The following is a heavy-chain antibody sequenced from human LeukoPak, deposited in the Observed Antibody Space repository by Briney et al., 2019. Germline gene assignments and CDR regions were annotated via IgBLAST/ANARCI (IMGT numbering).Heavy chain of an antibody. V-gene: IGHV4-39*02. D-gene: IGHD2-2*01. CDR3: ARLGYCSSTICYVDQ. Sequence: SETLSLTCSVSGGSISSGSHYWGWIRQPPGKGLEWIQSMHYSGSTDYNPSLKSRVTISIDTSKNHFSLKLRFVTAADTAVYYCARLGYCSSTICYVDQWGQGTRVTVSS. CDR2: MHYSGST. J-gene: IGHJ4*02. CDR1: GGSISSGSHY.